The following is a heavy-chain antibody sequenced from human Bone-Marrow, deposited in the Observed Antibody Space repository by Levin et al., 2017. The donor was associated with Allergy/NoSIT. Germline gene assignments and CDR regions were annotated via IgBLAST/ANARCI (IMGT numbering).Heavy chain of an antibody. Sequence: PSETLSLTCTVSGDSITRYYWSWIRQAPGKRLEWIGYIYYSGFTNYNPSLKSRVTISVDTSKNQFSLKLSSVTAADTAVYYCARRDGYNYFYYWGQGILVTVSS. CDR2: IYYSGFT. CDR3: ARRDGYNYFYY. V-gene: IGHV4-59*08. D-gene: IGHD5-24*01. J-gene: IGHJ4*02. CDR1: GDSITRYY.